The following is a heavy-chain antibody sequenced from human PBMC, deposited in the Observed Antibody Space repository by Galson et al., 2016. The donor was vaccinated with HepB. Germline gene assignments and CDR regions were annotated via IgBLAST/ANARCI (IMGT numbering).Heavy chain of an antibody. CDR2: TYSRSRWHT. J-gene: IGHJ6*02. CDR1: GDSVSSKTVA. V-gene: IGHV6-1*01. Sequence: CAISGDSVSSKTVAWNWIRQSPSRGLEWLGGTYSRSRWHTDYAPSMKSRITISSDTSKNQFSLQLNSVTPEDTAVYYCVRAATTLRSGWKTLAPRFYYSGLDVWGQGTTVTVSS. D-gene: IGHD6-19*01. CDR3: VRAATTLRSGWKTLAPRFYYSGLDV.